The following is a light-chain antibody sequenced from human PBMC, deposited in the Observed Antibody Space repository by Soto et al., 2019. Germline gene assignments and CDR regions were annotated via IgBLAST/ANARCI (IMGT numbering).Light chain of an antibody. CDR3: QQYSSSPWT. CDR1: QIVNSNY. CDR2: GAS. J-gene: IGKJ1*01. V-gene: IGKV3-20*01. Sequence: EMVMTQSPATLPVSPGYRATLSCRSSQIVNSNYLAWYRHKPGQSPRLLIYGASSRATDIPDKFSGSGSETDFTLTINRLEPEDSAVYYCQQYSSSPWTFGQGTKVDIK.